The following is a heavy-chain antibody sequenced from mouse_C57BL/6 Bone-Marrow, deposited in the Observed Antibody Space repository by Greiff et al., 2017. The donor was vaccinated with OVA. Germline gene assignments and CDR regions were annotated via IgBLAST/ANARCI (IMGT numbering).Heavy chain of an antibody. CDR2: IDPETGGT. D-gene: IGHD2-2*01. CDR3: TREGYYGYGAMDY. Sequence: QVQLQQSGAELVRPGASVTLSCKASGYTFTDYEMHWVKQTPVHGLEWIGAIDPETGGTAYNQKFKGKAILTADTSSSTAYMELRSLTSEDSAVYYCTREGYYGYGAMDYWGQGTSVTVSS. CDR1: GYTFTDYE. J-gene: IGHJ4*01. V-gene: IGHV1-15*01.